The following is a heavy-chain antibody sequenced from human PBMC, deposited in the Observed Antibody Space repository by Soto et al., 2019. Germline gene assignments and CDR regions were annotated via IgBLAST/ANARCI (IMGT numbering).Heavy chain of an antibody. CDR2: IYPGDSDT. V-gene: IGHV5-51*01. CDR1: GYSFTSYW. CDR3: ARQVSDPPSYYYGMDV. J-gene: IGHJ6*02. Sequence: GESLKISCKGSGYSFTSYWIGWVRQMPGKGLEWMGIIYPGDSDTRYSPSFQGQVTISADKSISTAYLQWSSLKASDTAMYYCARQVSDPPSYYYGMDVWGQGTTVTVSS.